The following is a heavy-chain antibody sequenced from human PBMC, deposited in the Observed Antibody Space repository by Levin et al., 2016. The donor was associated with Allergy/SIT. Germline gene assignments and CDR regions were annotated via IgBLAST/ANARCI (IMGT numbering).Heavy chain of an antibody. J-gene: IGHJ4*02. D-gene: IGHD3-16*01. Sequence: GESLKISCVVSGFSLSSNYMSWVRQAPGKGLECVSLLFSGGSEYYADSVKGRFTISRDTSTNTLFLQMNSLRPEDTAVYYCTRGRFASGLHWGQGALVSVS. CDR2: LFSGGSE. CDR1: GFSLSSNY. V-gene: IGHV3-53*01. CDR3: TRGRFASGLH.